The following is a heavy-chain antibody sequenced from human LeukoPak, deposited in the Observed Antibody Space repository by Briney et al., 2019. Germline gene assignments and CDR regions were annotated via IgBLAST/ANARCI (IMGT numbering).Heavy chain of an antibody. CDR2: ISYDGSNK. Sequence: PGRSLRLSCAASGFTFSSYGMHCVRQAPGKGLEWVAVISYDGSNKYYADSVKGRFTFSRDNSKNTLYLQMNSLRVEDTAVYYCTRDPANYDILTGFYNRLKPFDYWGLGTLVTVSS. J-gene: IGHJ4*02. CDR3: TRDPANYDILTGFYNRLKPFDY. D-gene: IGHD3-9*01. V-gene: IGHV3-30*03. CDR1: GFTFSSYG.